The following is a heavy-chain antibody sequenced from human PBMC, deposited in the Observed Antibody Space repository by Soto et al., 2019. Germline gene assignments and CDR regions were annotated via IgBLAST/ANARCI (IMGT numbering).Heavy chain of an antibody. CDR2: MNPNSGNT. CDR3: ARETTILVDN. V-gene: IGHV1-8*01. Sequence: QVQLVQSGAEVKKPGASVKVSCKASGYTFTSYDINWVRQATGQGLEWMGWMNPNSGNTGYAQKFQGRVTMTRNTSISTAYLELSTLSAEHLAVHYCARETTILVDNWGQGTLATVSS. D-gene: IGHD1-26*01. J-gene: IGHJ4*02. CDR1: GYTFTSYD.